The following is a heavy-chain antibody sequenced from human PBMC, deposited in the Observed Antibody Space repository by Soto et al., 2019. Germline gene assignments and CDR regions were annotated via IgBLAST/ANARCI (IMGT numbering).Heavy chain of an antibody. V-gene: IGHV3-74*01. J-gene: IGHJ6*02. Sequence: GGSLRLSCAASGFSVSNYWMNWVRQAPGKGLVWVSHIKSDGTTSYADPVEGRFTVSRDDAKNTFYLQMNGLRAEDTAVYYCAKDRGEEGLKFLEWFGGMDVWGHGTTVTVS. CDR3: AKDRGEEGLKFLEWFGGMDV. CDR2: IKSDGTT. CDR1: GFSVSNYW. D-gene: IGHD3-3*01.